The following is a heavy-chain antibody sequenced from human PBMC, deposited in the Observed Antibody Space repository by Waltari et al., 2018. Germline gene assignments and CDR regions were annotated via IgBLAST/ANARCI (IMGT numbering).Heavy chain of an antibody. Sequence: EVQLVESGGGLVQPVESLRLSCAGSGFRFSRHDMTWVRQAPEKGLEWVSSISDNGIITFYGDSVKGRFTISRDNSKSTLYLQLSGLRAEDTAVYYCAKKPYDHAYGDYFDYWGQGTLVTVSS. D-gene: IGHD4-17*01. CDR1: GFRFSRHD. J-gene: IGHJ4*02. CDR2: ISDNGIIT. CDR3: AKKPYDHAYGDYFDY. V-gene: IGHV3-23*04.